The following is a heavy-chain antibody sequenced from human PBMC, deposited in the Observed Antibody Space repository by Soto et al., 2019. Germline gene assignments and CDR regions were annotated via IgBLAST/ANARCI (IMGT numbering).Heavy chain of an antibody. D-gene: IGHD2-2*01. V-gene: IGHV4-4*07. CDR3: ARELGFCSSTNCYLGAFDI. Sequence: SEALSVTCTVSGGSVRSSYWSWIRQPAGKGLEWIGRFYNNGITNYNPSLKSRVTMSVDTSNNQFSLKLSSVTAADTAIYFCARELGFCSSTNCYLGAFDIWGQGTMVPVPS. CDR1: GGSVRSSY. CDR2: FYNNGIT. J-gene: IGHJ3*02.